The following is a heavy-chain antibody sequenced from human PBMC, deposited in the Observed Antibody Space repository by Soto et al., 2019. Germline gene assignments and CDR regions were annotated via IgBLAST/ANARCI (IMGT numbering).Heavy chain of an antibody. J-gene: IGHJ4*02. CDR3: TRSKDGYSRVADY. V-gene: IGHV3-74*01. CDR2: INGDGSTT. Sequence: EVQLVESGGGLVQPGGSLSLSCAASGFTLSSFWMHWVRQAPGKGLVWVSRINGDGSTTSYADSVKGRFTISRDNAKNTLYLQMNSLRAEETAVYYCTRSKDGYSRVADYWGQGTLVTVSS. D-gene: IGHD4-4*01. CDR1: GFTLSSFW.